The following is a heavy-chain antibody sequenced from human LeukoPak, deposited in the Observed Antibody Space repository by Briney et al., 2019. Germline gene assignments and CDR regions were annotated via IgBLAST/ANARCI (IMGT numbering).Heavy chain of an antibody. V-gene: IGHV4-34*01. CDR2: INHSRST. CDR1: GGSFSGYY. CDR3: ASPGRYCSGGSCHSEFRY. Sequence: SETLSLTSAVYGGSFSGYYWSWIRQPPGKGLEWIGEINHSRSTNYNPSLKSRVTISVDTSKNQCSLKLSSVTAADTAVYYCASPGRYCSGGSCHSEFRYWGQGTLVTVSS. J-gene: IGHJ4*02. D-gene: IGHD2-15*01.